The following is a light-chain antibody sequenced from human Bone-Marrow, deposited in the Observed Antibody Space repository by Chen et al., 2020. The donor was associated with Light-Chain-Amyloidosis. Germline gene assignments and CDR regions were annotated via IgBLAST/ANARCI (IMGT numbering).Light chain of an antibody. Sequence: SYVLTHPSSGSVAPGQTATIPCGGNNIGSTSVHWYQQPPGQAPLLVVYDDSDRPSGIPERLSGSNSGNTATLTISRVEAGDEADYYCQVWDRSSDRPVFGGGTKLTVL. J-gene: IGLJ3*02. CDR2: DDS. V-gene: IGLV3-21*02. CDR1: NIGSTS. CDR3: QVWDRSSDRPV.